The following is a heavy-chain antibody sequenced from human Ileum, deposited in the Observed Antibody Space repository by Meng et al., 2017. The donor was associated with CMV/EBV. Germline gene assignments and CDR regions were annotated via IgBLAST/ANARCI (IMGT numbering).Heavy chain of an antibody. D-gene: IGHD4-11*01. CDR1: GYTFSDYY. V-gene: IGHV1-2*02. J-gene: IGHJ4*02. CDR2: INPNTGET. CDR3: ARDGTAATSQRGFGY. Sequence: QVQLVQSGAEVKKPGASVQVSCEASGYTFSDYYMHWVRQAPGHGLEWMGWINPNTGETHYAQKFQGRVTMTRDRSITTVYMDLSRVTSDDTAVYYCARDGTAATSQRGFGYWGQGTLVTVSS.